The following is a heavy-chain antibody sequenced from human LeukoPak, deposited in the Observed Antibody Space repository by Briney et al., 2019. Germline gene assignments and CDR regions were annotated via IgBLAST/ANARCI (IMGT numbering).Heavy chain of an antibody. J-gene: IGHJ6*03. Sequence: SQTLSLTCTVSGGSISSGSYYWSWIRQPAGKGLEWIGRIYTSGSTNYNPSLKSRVTISVDTSKNQFSLKLSSVTAADTAVYYCESSYSSGWNYYYYYYMDVWGKGTTVTVSS. CDR2: IYTSGST. D-gene: IGHD6-19*01. CDR3: ESSYSSGWNYYYYYYMDV. CDR1: GGSISSGSYY. V-gene: IGHV4-61*02.